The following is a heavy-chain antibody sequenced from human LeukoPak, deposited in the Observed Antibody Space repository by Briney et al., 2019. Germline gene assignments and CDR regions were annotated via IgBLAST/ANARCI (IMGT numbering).Heavy chain of an antibody. V-gene: IGHV1-69*06. CDR1: GGTFSSYA. J-gene: IGHJ3*02. Sequence: SVKVSCKASGGTFSSYAISWVRQAPGQGLEWMGGIIPIFGTANYAQKFQGSVTITADKSTSTAYMELSSLRSEDTAVYYCARGGPNDAFDIWGQGTMVTVSS. CDR3: ARGGPNDAFDI. CDR2: IIPIFGTA.